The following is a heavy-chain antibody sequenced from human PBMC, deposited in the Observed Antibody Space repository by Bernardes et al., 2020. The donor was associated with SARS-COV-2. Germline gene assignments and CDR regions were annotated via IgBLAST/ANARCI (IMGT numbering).Heavy chain of an antibody. V-gene: IGHV4-39*01. CDR1: GGSISSSSYY. CDR2: LYYSGST. CDR3: ARSVYCSGGRCYSSHYFDY. Sequence: SETLSLTCTVSGGSISSSSYYWGWIRQPPGKGLEWIGSLYYSGSTYYNPSLKSRVTISVDTSKNQFSLKLSSVTAADTAVYYCARSVYCSGGRCYSSHYFDYWGQGTLVTVSS. D-gene: IGHD2-15*01. J-gene: IGHJ4*02.